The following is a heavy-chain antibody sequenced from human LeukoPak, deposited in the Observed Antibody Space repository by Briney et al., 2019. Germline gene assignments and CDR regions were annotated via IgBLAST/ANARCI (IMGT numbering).Heavy chain of an antibody. D-gene: IGHD3-3*01. J-gene: IGHJ4*02. CDR1: GGSISSYY. V-gene: IGHV4-59*08. CDR3: ARQTLNYDFWSGSLAY. CDR2: IYYSGST. Sequence: PSETLSLTCTVSGGSISSYYWSWIRQPPGKGLEWIGDIYYSGSTNYNPSLKSLVTISVATTKNQSSLQLSSVTAAATVVYYCARQTLNYDFWSGSLAYWGQGKVVTVSS.